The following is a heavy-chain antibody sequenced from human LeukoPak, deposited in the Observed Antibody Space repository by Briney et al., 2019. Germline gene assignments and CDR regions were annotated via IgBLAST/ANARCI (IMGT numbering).Heavy chain of an antibody. D-gene: IGHD3-16*02. CDR3: ARQAEYYDYVWGSYRYSDY. J-gene: IGHJ4*02. CDR1: GGSISSSSYY. V-gene: IGHV4-39*01. CDR2: IYYSGST. Sequence: SETLSLTCTVSGGSISSSSYYWGWIRQPPGKGLESLGSIYYSGSTYYNPSLKSRVTISVDTSKNQFSLKLSSVTAADTAVYYCARQAEYYDYVWGSYRYSDYWGQGTLVTVSS.